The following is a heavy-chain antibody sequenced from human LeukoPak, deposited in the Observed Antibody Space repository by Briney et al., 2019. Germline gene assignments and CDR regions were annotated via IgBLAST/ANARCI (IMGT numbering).Heavy chain of an antibody. J-gene: IGHJ4*02. CDR2: ISGSGDST. Sequence: PGGSLRLSCAASGFTFSTYAMNWVRQAPGKGLEWVSAISGSGDSTYYADSVKGHFTISRDNSKKTLYLQMNSLRAEDTAVYYCAKDKYYDSREVDYWGQGTLVTVSS. V-gene: IGHV3-23*01. D-gene: IGHD3-22*01. CDR3: AKDKYYDSREVDY. CDR1: GFTFSTYA.